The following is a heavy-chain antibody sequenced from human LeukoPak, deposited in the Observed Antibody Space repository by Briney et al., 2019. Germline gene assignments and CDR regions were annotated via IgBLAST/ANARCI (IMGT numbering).Heavy chain of an antibody. D-gene: IGHD6-19*01. J-gene: IGHJ4*02. Sequence: GGSLRLSCAASGFTFSSYAMSWVRQAPGKGLEWVSAISGSGGSTYYADSVKGRFTISRDNYKNTLYLQMNSLRAEGTAVYYCAKLTEQWLGCFDYWGQGTLVTVSS. V-gene: IGHV3-23*01. CDR3: AKLTEQWLGCFDY. CDR1: GFTFSSYA. CDR2: ISGSGGST.